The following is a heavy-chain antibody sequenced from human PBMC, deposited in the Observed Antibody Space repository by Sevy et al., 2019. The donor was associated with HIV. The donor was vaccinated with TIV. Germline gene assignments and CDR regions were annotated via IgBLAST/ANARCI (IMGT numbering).Heavy chain of an antibody. CDR2: INPNSGGT. J-gene: IGHJ4*02. Sequence: ASVKVSCKASGYTFTGYYMHWVRQAPGQGLEWMGWINPNSGGTNYAQKFQGRVTMTRDTSISTAYMELSRLRSDDTAVYYGARDVGSVVVPAAVYFDYWGQGTLVTVSS. CDR1: GYTFTGYY. CDR3: ARDVGSVVVPAAVYFDY. D-gene: IGHD2-2*01. V-gene: IGHV1-2*02.